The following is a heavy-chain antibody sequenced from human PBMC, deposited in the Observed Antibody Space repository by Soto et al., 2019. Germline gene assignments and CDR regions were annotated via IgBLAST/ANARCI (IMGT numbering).Heavy chain of an antibody. V-gene: IGHV4-59*01. CDR1: GGSISSYY. D-gene: IGHD3-22*01. CDR2: IYYSGST. Sequence: SETLSLTCTVSGGSISSYYWSWIRQPPGKGLEWIGYIYYSGSTNYNPSLKSRVTISVDTSKNQFSLKLSSVTAADTAVYYCAREARGYYDSSGYLTVYDYWGQGTLVTVSS. J-gene: IGHJ4*02. CDR3: AREARGYYDSSGYLTVYDY.